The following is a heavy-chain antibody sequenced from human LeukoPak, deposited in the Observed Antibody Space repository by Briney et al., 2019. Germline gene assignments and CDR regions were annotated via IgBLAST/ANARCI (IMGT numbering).Heavy chain of an antibody. D-gene: IGHD5-12*01. J-gene: IGHJ4*02. V-gene: IGHV3-23*01. CDR1: GLTFKNYV. CDR3: AKSFSYDARTYFDY. CDR2: ISNSGSHT. Sequence: PGGYLRLSCAASGLTFKNYVLTWVRQAPGKGLEWVSTISNSGSHTYYADSVKGRFSISRDNSENTVYLQVNSLRADDTAVYYCAKSFSYDARTYFDYWGQGTLVTVSS.